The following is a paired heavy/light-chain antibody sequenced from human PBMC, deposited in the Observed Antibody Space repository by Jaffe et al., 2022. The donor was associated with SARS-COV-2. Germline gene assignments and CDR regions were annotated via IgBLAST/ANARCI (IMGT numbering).Light chain of an antibody. J-gene: IGKJ2*01. CDR2: GAS. CDR1: QSISSY. Sequence: DIQMTQSPSSLSASVGDRVTITCRASQSISSYLNWYQRKPGRAPKLLIYGASSLQNGVPSRFSGSGSGTDFTLTISSLQPEDLATYYCQQSYSTPPENFGQGTKLEIK. CDR3: QQSYSTPPEN. V-gene: IGKV1-39*01.
Heavy chain of an antibody. V-gene: IGHV3-43*01. CDR3: AKDRGGSYPGVFDY. D-gene: IGHD1-26*01. Sequence: EVQLVESGGVVVQPGGSLRLSCAASGFIFDDYTMHWVRQAPGKGLEWVSLISWDGDKTYYADSVKGRFTISRDNSKNSLYLQVNSLRTEDTALYHCAKDRGGSYPGVFDYWGQGTLVTVSS. J-gene: IGHJ4*02. CDR1: GFIFDDYT. CDR2: ISWDGDKT.